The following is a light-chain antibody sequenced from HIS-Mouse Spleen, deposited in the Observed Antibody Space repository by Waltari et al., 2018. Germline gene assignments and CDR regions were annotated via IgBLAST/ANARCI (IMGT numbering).Light chain of an antibody. Sequence: QSVLTQPPSVSGAPGQRVTIPCTGSSSNIRAGSAVPWYQQLPGTAPKLLIYGNSNRPSGVPDRFSGSKSGTSASLAITGLQAEDEADYYCQSYDSSLSGWVFGGGTKLTVL. V-gene: IGLV1-40*01. CDR1: SSNIRAGSA. CDR2: GNS. CDR3: QSYDSSLSGWV. J-gene: IGLJ3*02.